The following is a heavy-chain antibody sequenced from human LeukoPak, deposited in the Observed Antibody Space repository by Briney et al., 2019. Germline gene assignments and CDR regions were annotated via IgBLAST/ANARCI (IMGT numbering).Heavy chain of an antibody. CDR2: IYYSGST. CDR3: TSCYSDWFDP. CDR1: GVSISSSSYY. D-gene: IGHD2-21*02. V-gene: IGHV4-39*01. Sequence: SETLSLTCTVSGVSISSSSYYWGWIRQPPEKGLAWIGSIYYSGSTYYNPSLKSRVTISVDTSKNQFSLQLTSLTTADTAVYYCTSCYSDWFDPWGQGTLVTVSS. J-gene: IGHJ5*02.